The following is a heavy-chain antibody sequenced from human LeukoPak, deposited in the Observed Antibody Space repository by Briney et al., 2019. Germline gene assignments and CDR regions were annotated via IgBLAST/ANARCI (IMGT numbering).Heavy chain of an antibody. J-gene: IGHJ4*02. D-gene: IGHD4/OR15-4a*01. CDR1: GFIFSSYA. CDR3: VKRLNNYFDY. V-gene: IGHV3-64D*06. Sequence: GGSLRCSCSASGFIFSSYAMHWDRQAPGKGLEFVSGISSNGGSTYYADSVKARFTMSRDNSKNALYLQMSSLRAEDTAVYYCVKRLNNYFDYWGQGTLVTVSS. CDR2: ISSNGGST.